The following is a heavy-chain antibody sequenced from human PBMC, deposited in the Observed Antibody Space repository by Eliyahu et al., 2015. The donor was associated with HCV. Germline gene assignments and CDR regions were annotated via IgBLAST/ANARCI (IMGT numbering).Heavy chain of an antibody. CDR2: MKPDGSEE. J-gene: IGHJ4*02. Sequence: EVQLVESGGGLVQPGGSLRLSCAASGFIFKTFWVSWVRQAPGKGLEWVANMKPDGSEEYYVDSARGRFTISRDNAKSSIYLQMNSLRAEDTAVYYCTRQYSSGSYPAYVFDYWGQGTLVTVSS. CDR1: GFIFKTFW. V-gene: IGHV3-7*01. CDR3: TRQYSSGSYPAYVFDY. D-gene: IGHD3-10*01.